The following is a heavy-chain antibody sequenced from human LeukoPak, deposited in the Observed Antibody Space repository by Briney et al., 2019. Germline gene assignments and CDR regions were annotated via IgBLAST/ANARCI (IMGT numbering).Heavy chain of an antibody. D-gene: IGHD1-26*01. CDR1: GASISSDY. CDR3: ARYLRIEGKYYFDY. J-gene: IGHJ4*02. CDR2: IYNSGSN. V-gene: IGHV4-59*01. Sequence: SETLSLTCTVSGASISSDYWSWIRQPPGKGLEWLGYIYNSGSNNYNPSLKSLVTMSVDTSKNQFSLKLTSVTAADTAVYYCARYLRIEGKYYFDYWGQGTLVTVSS.